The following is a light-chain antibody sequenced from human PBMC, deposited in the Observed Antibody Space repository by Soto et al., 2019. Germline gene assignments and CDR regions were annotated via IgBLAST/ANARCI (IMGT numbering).Light chain of an antibody. CDR2: DAS. CDR1: QGISSA. CDR3: QQFNSYPLT. Sequence: AIQLTQSPSSLSASGGERVTITCRASQGISSALAWYQQKPGKAPELLIYDASSLESGVPSRFRGSGSGTDFTLTISSLQPEDFATYYCQQFNSYPLTFGGGTKVEIK. J-gene: IGKJ4*01. V-gene: IGKV1-13*02.